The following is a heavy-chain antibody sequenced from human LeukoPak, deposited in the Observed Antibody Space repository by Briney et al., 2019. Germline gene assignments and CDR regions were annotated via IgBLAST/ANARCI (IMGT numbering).Heavy chain of an antibody. Sequence: KFQGRVTITRDTSASTAYMELSSLRSEDTAVYYCANDYFDYWGQGTLVTVSS. CDR3: ANDYFDY. V-gene: IGHV1-3*01. J-gene: IGHJ4*02.